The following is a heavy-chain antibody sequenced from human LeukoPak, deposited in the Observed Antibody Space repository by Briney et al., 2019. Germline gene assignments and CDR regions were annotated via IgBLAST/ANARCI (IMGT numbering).Heavy chain of an antibody. Sequence: PGGSLRLSCAASGFTFDNYGMHWVRQAPGKGLEWVAIISYDGSDKYYADSVKGRFTISRDNSKNTLYLQMNSLTTEDTAVYYCAKGYDYNFDYWGQGTLVTVSS. CDR3: AKGYDYNFDY. D-gene: IGHD3-22*01. V-gene: IGHV3-30*18. CDR1: GFTFDNYG. CDR2: ISYDGSDK. J-gene: IGHJ4*02.